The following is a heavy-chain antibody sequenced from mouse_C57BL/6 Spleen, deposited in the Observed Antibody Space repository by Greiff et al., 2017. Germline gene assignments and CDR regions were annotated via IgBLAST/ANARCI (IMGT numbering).Heavy chain of an antibody. D-gene: IGHD2-5*01. J-gene: IGHJ2*01. CDR3: ATDYYSNFDD. CDR2: INPSTGGT. Sequence: VQLQQSGPELVKPGASVKLSCKASGYSFTGYDMNWVKQSPEKSLEWIGEINPSTGGTSYNQKFKAKATLTVDKSSSPAYMQLKSLTSEDSAIYYCATDYYSNFDDWGKGTTLTVSS. CDR1: GYSFTGYD. V-gene: IGHV1-42*01.